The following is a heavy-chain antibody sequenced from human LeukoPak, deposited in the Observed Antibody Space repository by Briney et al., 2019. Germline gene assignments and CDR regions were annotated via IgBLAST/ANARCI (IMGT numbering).Heavy chain of an antibody. CDR3: ARLGGWELRYYFDY. V-gene: IGHV4-39*01. CDR2: IFYSGST. J-gene: IGHJ4*02. CDR1: GGSISSSSYY. D-gene: IGHD1-26*01. Sequence: SETLSLTCTVSGGSISSSSYYWGWTRQPPGKGLEWIGSIFYSGSTYYNPSLKSRVTISVDTSKNQFSLKLSAVTAADTAMYYCARLGGWELRYYFDYWGQGTLVTVSS.